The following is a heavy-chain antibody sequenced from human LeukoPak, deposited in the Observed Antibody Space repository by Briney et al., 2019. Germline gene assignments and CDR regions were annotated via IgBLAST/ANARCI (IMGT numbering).Heavy chain of an antibody. Sequence: RGSLRLSCAASGFTFSSYAMSWVRQAPGKGLEWVSAISGSGGSTYYADSVKGRFTISRDNSKNTLYLQMNSLRAEDTAVYYCAKDGRSWLTIFGVVIVGWGQGTLVTVSS. CDR3: AKDGRSWLTIFGVVIVG. CDR2: ISGSGGST. CDR1: GFTFSSYA. V-gene: IGHV3-23*01. D-gene: IGHD3-3*01. J-gene: IGHJ4*02.